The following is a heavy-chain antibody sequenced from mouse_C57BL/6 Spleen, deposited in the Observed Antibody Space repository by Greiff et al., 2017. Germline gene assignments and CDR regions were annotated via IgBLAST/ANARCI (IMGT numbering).Heavy chain of an antibody. CDR1: GYSITSGYY. D-gene: IGHD2-3*01. CDR3: ARDGYYAYYAMDY. J-gene: IGHJ4*01. Sequence: EVKLMESGPGLVKPSQSLSLTCSVTGYSITSGYYWNWIRQFPGNKLEWMGYISYDGSNNYNPSLKNRISITRDTSKNQFFLKLNSVTTEDTATYYCARDGYYAYYAMDYWGQGTSVTVSS. CDR2: ISYDGSN. V-gene: IGHV3-6*01.